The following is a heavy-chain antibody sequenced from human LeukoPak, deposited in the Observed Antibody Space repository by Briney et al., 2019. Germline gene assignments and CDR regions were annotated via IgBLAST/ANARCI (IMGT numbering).Heavy chain of an antibody. CDR2: INPNSGGT. Sequence: ASVKVSCKASGYTFTGYYMHWVRQAPGQGLEWMGWINPNSGGTNYAQEFQGRVTMTRDTSISTAYMELSRLRSDDTAVYYCAYSSSEPAYFDYWGQGTLVTVSS. J-gene: IGHJ4*02. CDR1: GYTFTGYY. V-gene: IGHV1-2*02. CDR3: AYSSSEPAYFDY. D-gene: IGHD6-6*01.